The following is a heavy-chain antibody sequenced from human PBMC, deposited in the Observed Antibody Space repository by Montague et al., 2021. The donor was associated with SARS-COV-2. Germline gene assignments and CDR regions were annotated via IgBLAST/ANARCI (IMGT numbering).Heavy chain of an antibody. J-gene: IGHJ6*02. CDR1: GGSISSGGYY. D-gene: IGHD2-2*01. Sequence: TLSLTCTVSGGSISSGGYYWSWIRQHPGKGLEWIGYIYYDGYTYYNPSLKSRVTISVDTSKNQFSLNLSSVTAADTAVYYCARDAIGAAGGYGMDVGGQGTTVPVSS. CDR3: ARDAIGAAGGYGMDV. V-gene: IGHV4-31*03. CDR2: IYYDGYT.